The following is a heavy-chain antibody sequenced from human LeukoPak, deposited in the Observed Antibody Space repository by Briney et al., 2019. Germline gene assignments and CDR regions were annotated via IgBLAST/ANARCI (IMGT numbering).Heavy chain of an antibody. D-gene: IGHD2-21*01. J-gene: IGHJ4*02. CDR2: IYENGGTT. CDR3: AKDFRIGYSAHFDY. Sequence: GGSLRLSCVGSGFTFRSHAMSWVRQAPEKGLEFVSGIYENGGTTYYADSVKGRFSISRDNSKNTLYLQMDSLRGEDTAVYYCAKDFRIGYSAHFDYWGQGALSPSPQ. V-gene: IGHV3-23*01. CDR1: GFTFRSHA.